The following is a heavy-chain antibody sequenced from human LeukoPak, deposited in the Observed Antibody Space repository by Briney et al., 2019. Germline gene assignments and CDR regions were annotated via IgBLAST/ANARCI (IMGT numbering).Heavy chain of an antibody. CDR1: GGSISSYY. CDR2: IYYSGRT. Sequence: PSETLSLTCTVSGGSISSYYWSWIRQPPGKGLEWIGYIYYSGRTNYNPSLKSRVTISVDKSKNEFSLKLSSVTAADTAVYYCARDSRRYFESNWFDPWGQGTLVTVSS. CDR3: ARDSRRYFESNWFDP. V-gene: IGHV4-59*01. D-gene: IGHD3-9*01. J-gene: IGHJ5*02.